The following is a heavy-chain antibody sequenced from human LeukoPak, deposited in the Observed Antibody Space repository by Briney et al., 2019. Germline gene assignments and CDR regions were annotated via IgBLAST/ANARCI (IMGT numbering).Heavy chain of an antibody. CDR2: IASGGTT. J-gene: IGHJ4*02. CDR1: GFTFSDYV. V-gene: IGHV3-23*01. Sequence: GGSLRLSCAASGFTFSDYVMSWVRQAPGKGLEWVSTIASGGTTYYTDSVKGRFTISRDNSKNTLYLQMNSLRAEDTAVYYCAKRKESTMVAPGNFFDYWGQGTLVTVSS. D-gene: IGHD4/OR15-4a*01. CDR3: AKRKESTMVAPGNFFDY.